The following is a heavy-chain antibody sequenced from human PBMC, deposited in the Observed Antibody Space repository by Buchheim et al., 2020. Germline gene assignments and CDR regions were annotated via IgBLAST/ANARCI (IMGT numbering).Heavy chain of an antibody. V-gene: IGHV3-20*04. J-gene: IGHJ4*02. Sequence: EVQLVDSGGGVVRPGESLRLSCASSGFTFDDYGMSWVRQAPGKGLEWVPGINWNGDSTGYADSVNGRFTISRDNARNSLYLQMNSLRVEDTALYYCARAPFCSGGSCYIDYWGQGTL. CDR1: GFTFDDYG. CDR3: ARAPFCSGGSCYIDY. D-gene: IGHD2-15*01. CDR2: INWNGDST.